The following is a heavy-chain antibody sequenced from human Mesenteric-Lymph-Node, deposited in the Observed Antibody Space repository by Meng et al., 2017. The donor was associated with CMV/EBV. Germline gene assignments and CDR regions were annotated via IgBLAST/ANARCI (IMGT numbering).Heavy chain of an antibody. D-gene: IGHD3-22*01. CDR2: ISSDGSST. V-gene: IGHV3-74*01. CDR1: GFTFSSYG. J-gene: IGHJ6*02. CDR3: AKVVTTTLRNGMDV. Sequence: LSLTCAASGFTFSSYGMHWVRQAPGKGLVWVSRISSDGSSTNYADSVKGRFIISRDDAKNTVYLQMNSLRAEDTALYYCAKVVTTTLRNGMDVWGQGTTVTVSS.